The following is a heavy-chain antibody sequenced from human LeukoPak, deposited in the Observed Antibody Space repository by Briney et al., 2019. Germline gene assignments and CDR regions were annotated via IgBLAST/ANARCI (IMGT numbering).Heavy chain of an antibody. V-gene: IGHV1-2*02. CDR1: GYSFTGNY. D-gene: IGHD3-22*01. Sequence: WASVKVSCKASGYSFTGNYMHWVRQAPGQGLEWMGWINPNSGDTNFAQKFQGRVTMTRDTSISTVYMELSRLRSDDTAVFYCARGYYDSSDFEYLQHWGQGTLVTVSS. J-gene: IGHJ1*01. CDR2: INPNSGDT. CDR3: ARGYYDSSDFEYLQH.